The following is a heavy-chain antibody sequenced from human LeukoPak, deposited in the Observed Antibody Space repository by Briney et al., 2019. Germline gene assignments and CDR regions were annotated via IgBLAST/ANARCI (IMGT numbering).Heavy chain of an antibody. V-gene: IGHV3-7*01. D-gene: IGHD2-8*01. Sequence: GGSLRLPCAGSGFSFSRYWMAWVRQAPGKGLEWVASINQDISRIHYVDSVKGRFTISRDNAKNSLFLQMNSLRVEDTAVYFCARLKDDVTKFDYWGQGTLVTVSS. CDR1: GFSFSRYW. CDR3: ARLKDDVTKFDY. CDR2: INQDISRI. J-gene: IGHJ4*02.